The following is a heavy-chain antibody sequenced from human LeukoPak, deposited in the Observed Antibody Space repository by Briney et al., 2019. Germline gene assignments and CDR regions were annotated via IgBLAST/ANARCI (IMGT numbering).Heavy chain of an antibody. Sequence: ASVKVSCKASGDTLTSCYMHWVRQAPGQGLEWMGIIRPSGYRTSYAQKFQGRVTMTRDTSTNTVYMELSSLRSEDTAVYYCARYYYDSSGYFYAFDIWGQGTMVTVSS. CDR1: GDTLTSCY. D-gene: IGHD3-22*01. J-gene: IGHJ3*02. V-gene: IGHV1-46*01. CDR2: IRPSGYRT. CDR3: ARYYYDSSGYFYAFDI.